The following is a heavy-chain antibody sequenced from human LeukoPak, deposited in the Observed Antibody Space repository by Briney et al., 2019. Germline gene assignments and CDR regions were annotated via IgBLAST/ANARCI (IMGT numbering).Heavy chain of an antibody. CDR2: IYYSGST. CDR3: ARGYYHFWSGYPWGY. D-gene: IGHD3-3*01. Sequence: PSETLSLTCTVASGSISSSSYCWGWIRQPPGKGLEWIGGIYYSGSTYYNPCLKSRVTISVDTSKNQFSLKLTSVTAADPAVYYCARGYYHFWSGYPWGYWGQGTLVTVSS. J-gene: IGHJ4*02. CDR1: SGSISSSSYC. V-gene: IGHV4-39*07.